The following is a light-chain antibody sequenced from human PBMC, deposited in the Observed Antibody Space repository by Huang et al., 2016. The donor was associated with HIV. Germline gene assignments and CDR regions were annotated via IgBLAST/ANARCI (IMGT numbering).Light chain of an antibody. V-gene: IGKV1-17*03. CDR2: AAS. CDR3: LQHHGYPRT. J-gene: IGKJ1*01. Sequence: DIQLTQSPSAMSASVGDRVSITCRASQDISNYLAWSQQKPGGAPKRLIYAASSLQSGVPSRFSGSRSGTKFTLTISNLQPEDFATYYCLQHHGYPRTFGQGTNV. CDR1: QDISNY.